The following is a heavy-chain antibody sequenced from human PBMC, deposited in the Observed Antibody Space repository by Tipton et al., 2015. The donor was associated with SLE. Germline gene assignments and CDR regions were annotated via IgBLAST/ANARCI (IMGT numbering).Heavy chain of an antibody. J-gene: IGHJ6*03. CDR1: GYTFTSYD. Sequence: SGAEVKKPGASVEVSCKASGYTFTSYDINWVRQATGQGLEWMGWMNPNSGNTGYAQKFQGRVTMTRNTSISTAYMELSSLRSEDTAVYYCARAQGTSDYYYYMDVWGKGTPVTVSS. V-gene: IGHV1-8*01. D-gene: IGHD2-2*01. CDR2: MNPNSGNT. CDR3: ARAQGTSDYYYYMDV.